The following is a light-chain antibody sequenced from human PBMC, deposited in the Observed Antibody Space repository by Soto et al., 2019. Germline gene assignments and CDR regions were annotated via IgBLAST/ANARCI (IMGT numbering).Light chain of an antibody. V-gene: IGKV3-20*01. Sequence: EIVLTQSPGTLSLSPGKISTLSCRASQSVSSYLAWYKQKPGQAPRLLIYGASSRATGIPDRLSGSGSGTEFTLTISRMEPEDFAVYYCQQYGSSRTFGPGTKVDIK. J-gene: IGKJ3*01. CDR3: QQYGSSRT. CDR2: GAS. CDR1: QSVSSY.